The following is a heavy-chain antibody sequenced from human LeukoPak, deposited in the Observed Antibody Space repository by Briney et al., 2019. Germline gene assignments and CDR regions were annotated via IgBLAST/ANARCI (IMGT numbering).Heavy chain of an antibody. CDR1: GFTFNSYA. Sequence: GGSLRLSCAASGFTFNSYAMHWVRQAPGKGLEWVAVISYDGGNKNYADSVKGRFTISRDNSKNTLYLQMNSLRAEDTAVYYCAKGHSDGYNYADWGQGTLVTVSS. D-gene: IGHD5-24*01. CDR2: ISYDGGNK. CDR3: AKGHSDGYNYAD. V-gene: IGHV3-30*04. J-gene: IGHJ4*02.